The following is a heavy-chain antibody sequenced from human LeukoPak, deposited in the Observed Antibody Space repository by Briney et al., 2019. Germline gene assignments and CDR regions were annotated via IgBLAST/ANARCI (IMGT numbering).Heavy chain of an antibody. CDR1: GFTFISHC. CDR2: ISISSSYI. D-gene: IGHD4/OR15-4a*01. J-gene: IGHJ3*02. Sequence: GGSLRLSCAASGFTFISHCMTWVRQAPGKGLEWVSSISISSSYIYYADSVKGRFTISRDNRKNSIYLQMNSLRAEDTAVYYCARDEYGRSSRDGAFDMWGQGTMVTVSS. CDR3: ARDEYGRSSRDGAFDM. V-gene: IGHV3-21*01.